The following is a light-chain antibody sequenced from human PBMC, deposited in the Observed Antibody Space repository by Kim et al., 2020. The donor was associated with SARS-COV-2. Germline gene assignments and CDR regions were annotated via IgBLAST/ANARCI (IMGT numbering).Light chain of an antibody. J-gene: IGLJ2*01. Sequence: QSITISCTGTSSDVGGYNAVSWYQQHPGKAPKLTIYDVIKRPSGISNRFSGSKSGNTASLTISGLQAEDEADYYCSSYTGTTTVIFGGGTQLTVL. CDR2: DVI. CDR1: SSDVGGYNA. CDR3: SSYTGTTTVI. V-gene: IGLV2-14*04.